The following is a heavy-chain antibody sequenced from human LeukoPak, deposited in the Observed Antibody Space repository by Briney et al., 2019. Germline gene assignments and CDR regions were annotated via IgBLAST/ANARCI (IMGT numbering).Heavy chain of an antibody. D-gene: IGHD3-10*01. J-gene: IGHJ4*02. CDR2: ISYDGSNK. V-gene: IGHV3-30-3*01. Sequence: GGSLRLSCAASGFTFSSYAMHWVRQAPGKGLEWVAVISYDGSNKYYADSVKGRFTISRDNSKNTLYLQMNSLTAADTAVYYCARDGSGSFDYWGQGTLVTVSS. CDR3: ARDGSGSFDY. CDR1: GFTFSSYA.